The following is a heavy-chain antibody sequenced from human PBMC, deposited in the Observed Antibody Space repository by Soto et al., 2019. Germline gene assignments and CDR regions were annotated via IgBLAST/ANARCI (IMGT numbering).Heavy chain of an antibody. CDR3: ARLVTYSSSWYSHYYYGMDV. V-gene: IGHV5-51*01. D-gene: IGHD6-13*01. CDR2: IYPGDSDT. CDR1: GYSFTSYW. Sequence: PGESLKISCKGSGYSFTSYWIGWVRQMPGKGLEWMGIIYPGDSDTRYSPSFQGQVTISADKSISTAYLQWSSLKASDTAMYYCARLVTYSSSWYSHYYYGMDVWGQGTTVTV. J-gene: IGHJ6*02.